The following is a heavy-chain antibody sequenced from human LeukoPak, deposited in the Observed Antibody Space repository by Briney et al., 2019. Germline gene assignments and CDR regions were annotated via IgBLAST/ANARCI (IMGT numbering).Heavy chain of an antibody. D-gene: IGHD3-10*01. CDR3: ARDCDYYGSGGRGAFDI. V-gene: IGHV1-69*13. CDR1: GGTFSSYA. Sequence: ASVKVSCKASGGTFSSYAISWVRQAPGQGLEWMGGIIPIFGTANYAQKFQGRVTITADESTSTAYMELSSLRSEDTAVYYCARDCDYYGSGGRGAFDIWGQGTMVTVSS. CDR2: IIPIFGTA. J-gene: IGHJ3*02.